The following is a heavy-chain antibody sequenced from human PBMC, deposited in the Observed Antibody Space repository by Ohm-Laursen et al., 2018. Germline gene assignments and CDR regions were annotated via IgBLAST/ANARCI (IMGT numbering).Heavy chain of an antibody. CDR1: GFTFTTSA. CDR2: IVVGSDNT. CDR3: AADPVGATKIYYGMDV. J-gene: IGHJ6*02. Sequence: ASVKVSCKASGFTFTTSAVQWVRQARGQRLEWIGWIVVGSDNTNYAQKFRERVTITRDMSTETAYMEMSSLRSEDTAVYYCAADPVGATKIYYGMDVWGQGTTVTVSS. D-gene: IGHD1-26*01. V-gene: IGHV1-58*01.